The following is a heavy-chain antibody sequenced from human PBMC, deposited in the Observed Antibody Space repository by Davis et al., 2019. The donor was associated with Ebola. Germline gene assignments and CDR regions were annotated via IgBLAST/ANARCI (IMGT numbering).Heavy chain of an antibody. V-gene: IGHV1-69*04. J-gene: IGHJ6*02. CDR3: ARRGYCSGGSCLRGYYYYGMDV. CDR1: GGTFSSYA. CDR2: IIPILGIA. Sequence: SVKVSCKASGGTFSSYAISWVRQAPGQGLEWMGRIIPILGIANYAQKFQGRVTITADKSTSTAYMELSSLRSEDTAVYYCARRGYCSGGSCLRGYYYYGMDVWGQGTTVTVSS. D-gene: IGHD2-15*01.